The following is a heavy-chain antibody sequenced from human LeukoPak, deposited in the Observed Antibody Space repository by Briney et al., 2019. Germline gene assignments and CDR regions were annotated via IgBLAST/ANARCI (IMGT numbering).Heavy chain of an antibody. CDR1: GGSISSGGYY. CDR3: ARAGITGTPFDY. Sequence: PSETLSLTCTVSGGSISSGGYYWSWIRQHPGKGLERIGYIYYSGSTYYNPSLKSRVTISVDTSKNQFSLKLSSVTAADTAVYYCARAGITGTPFDYWGQGTLVTVSS. D-gene: IGHD1-20*01. J-gene: IGHJ4*02. CDR2: IYYSGST. V-gene: IGHV4-31*03.